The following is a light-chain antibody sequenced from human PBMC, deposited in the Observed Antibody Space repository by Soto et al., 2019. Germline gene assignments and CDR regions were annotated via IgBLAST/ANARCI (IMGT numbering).Light chain of an antibody. V-gene: IGKV3-15*01. CDR3: HQYNNWPPIT. Sequence: ETVMAQSPATLSLSPGETATLSCRASHSVGSKVAWYQQKPGQGPRLLIHSASARATGIPSRFSGSGSGTEFTLTISSLQSEDFAVYYCHQYNNWPPITFGQGTRLEI. CDR2: SAS. CDR1: HSVGSK. J-gene: IGKJ5*01.